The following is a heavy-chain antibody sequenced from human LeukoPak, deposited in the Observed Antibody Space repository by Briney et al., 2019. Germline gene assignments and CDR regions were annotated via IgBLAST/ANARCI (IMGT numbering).Heavy chain of an antibody. CDR3: AMPYCGGDCYWAFDI. CDR2: INHSGST. D-gene: IGHD2-21*01. CDR1: GGSFSGYY. V-gene: IGHV4-34*01. J-gene: IGHJ3*02. Sequence: SETLSLTCAVYGGSFSGYYWSWIRQPPGKGLDWIGEINHSGSTNYNPSLKSRVTISVDTSKNQFSLKLSSVTAADTAVYYCAMPYCGGDCYWAFDIWGQGTMVTVSS.